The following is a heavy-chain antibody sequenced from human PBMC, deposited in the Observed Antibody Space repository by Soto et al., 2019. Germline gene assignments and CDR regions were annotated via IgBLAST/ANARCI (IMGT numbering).Heavy chain of an antibody. Sequence: PSETLSLTCTVSGGSVSSGSYYWSWIRQPPGKGLEWIGYIYYSGSTNYNPSLKSRVTISVDTSKNQFSLKLSSVTAADTAVYYCARGYSSRGHQSYSFDYWGQGTLVPVSS. CDR1: GGSVSSGSYY. V-gene: IGHV4-61*01. CDR3: ARGYSSRGHQSYSFDY. D-gene: IGHD6-13*01. J-gene: IGHJ4*02. CDR2: IYYSGST.